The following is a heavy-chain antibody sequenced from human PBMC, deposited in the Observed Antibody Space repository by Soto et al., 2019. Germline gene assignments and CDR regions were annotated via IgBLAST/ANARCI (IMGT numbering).Heavy chain of an antibody. D-gene: IGHD6-13*01. Sequence: QVQLVQSGAEVKKPGSSVKVSGKASGGTFSSYTISWVRQAPGQGLEWMGRIIPILGIANYAQKFQGRVTITADKSTSTAYMELSSLRSEDTAVYYCASDGAAAGTWRYFDLWGRGTLVTVSS. V-gene: IGHV1-69*02. CDR1: GGTFSSYT. CDR2: IIPILGIA. CDR3: ASDGAAAGTWRYFDL. J-gene: IGHJ2*01.